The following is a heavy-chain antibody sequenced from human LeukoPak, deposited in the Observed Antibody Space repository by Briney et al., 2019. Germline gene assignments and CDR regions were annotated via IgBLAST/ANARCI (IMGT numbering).Heavy chain of an antibody. Sequence: GASVKVSCKASGYTFTGFYMHWVRQAPGQGLEWMGWINPNGGGTNYAQQFQGRITVTSDTSITTTYMELSSLRSDDSAVYYCARVGAAAGTVFDYWGQGTLVTVSS. J-gene: IGHJ4*02. CDR1: GYTFTGFY. D-gene: IGHD6-13*01. CDR2: INPNGGGT. V-gene: IGHV1-2*02. CDR3: ARVGAAAGTVFDY.